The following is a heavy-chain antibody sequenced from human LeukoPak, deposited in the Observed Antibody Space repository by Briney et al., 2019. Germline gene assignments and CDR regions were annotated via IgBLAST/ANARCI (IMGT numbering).Heavy chain of an antibody. V-gene: IGHV3-30*04. CDR1: GFTFSSYA. D-gene: IGHD3-16*01. CDR3: ARDMIGYYYYMDV. CDR2: ISYDGSNK. Sequence: GGSLRLSCAASGFTFSSYAMHWVRQAPGKGLEWVAVISYDGSNKYYADSVKGRFTISRDNSKNTLYLQMNSLRAEDTAVYYCARDMIGYYYYMDVWGKGTTVTVSS. J-gene: IGHJ6*03.